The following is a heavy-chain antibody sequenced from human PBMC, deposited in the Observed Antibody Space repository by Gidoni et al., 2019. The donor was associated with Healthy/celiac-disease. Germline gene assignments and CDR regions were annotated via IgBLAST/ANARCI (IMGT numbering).Heavy chain of an antibody. CDR3: AREKIAVAGTHYYGMDV. Sequence: EVQLVESGGGLVQPGGSLRLSCAASGFTFSSYEMNWVRQAPGKGLEWVSYISSSGSTIYYADSVKGRFTISRDNAKNSLYLQMNSLRAEDTAVYYCAREKIAVAGTHYYGMDVWGQGTTVTVSS. D-gene: IGHD6-19*01. CDR1: GFTFSSYE. J-gene: IGHJ6*02. CDR2: ISSSGSTI. V-gene: IGHV3-48*03.